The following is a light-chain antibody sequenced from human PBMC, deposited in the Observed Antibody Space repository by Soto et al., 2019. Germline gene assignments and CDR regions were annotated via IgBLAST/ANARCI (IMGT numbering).Light chain of an antibody. CDR1: RGVSANY. CDR2: GAS. CDR3: QQYGSSPRT. V-gene: IGKV3-20*01. Sequence: EVVLTQSPGTLSLSPGEGATLSCRASRGVSANYLAWYQQKPGQAPTLLIYGASIRAAGIPDRFSGSGSGTDFTLTIRRLEPDDFAVYYCQQYGSSPRTFGQGTKVDIK. J-gene: IGKJ1*01.